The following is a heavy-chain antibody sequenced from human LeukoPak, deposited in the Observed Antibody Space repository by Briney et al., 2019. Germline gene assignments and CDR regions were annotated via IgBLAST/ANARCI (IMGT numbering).Heavy chain of an antibody. CDR3: ARLGESAVAGLTFDY. J-gene: IGHJ4*02. CDR2: IYYSGST. CDR1: GGSISSYY. Sequence: RSSETLSLTCTVSGGSISSYYWSWIRQPPGKGLEWIGYIYYSGSTNYNPSLKSRVTISVDTSKNQFSLKLSSVTAADTAVYYCARLGESAVAGLTFDYWGQGTLVTVSS. V-gene: IGHV4-59*08. D-gene: IGHD6-19*01.